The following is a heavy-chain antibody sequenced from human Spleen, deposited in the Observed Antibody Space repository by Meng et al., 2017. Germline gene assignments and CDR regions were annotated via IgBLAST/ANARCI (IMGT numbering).Heavy chain of an antibody. D-gene: IGHD3-16*01. CDR1: GFTFSSYV. CDR2: ISGSGGST. J-gene: IGHJ6*02. CDR3: ARNQGEDYAVHYYGMDV. Sequence: GESLKISCAASGFTFSSYVMSWVRQAPGRGLEWVSAISGSGGSTYYADSVKGRFTISRDNSKNTLYLQMNSLRAEDTAVYYCARNQGEDYAVHYYGMDVWGQGTTVTVSS. V-gene: IGHV3-23*01.